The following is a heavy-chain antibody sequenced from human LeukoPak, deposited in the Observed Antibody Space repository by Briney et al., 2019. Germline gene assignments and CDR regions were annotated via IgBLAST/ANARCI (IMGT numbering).Heavy chain of an antibody. J-gene: IGHJ4*02. CDR3: AREFYDSSKEGFDY. Sequence: PGGSLRLSCAASGFTFSSYEMNWVRQAPGKGLEWVSYISSSGSTIYYADSVKGRFTISRDNAKNSLYLQMNSLRAEDTAVYYCAREFYDSSKEGFDYWGQGTLVTVSS. CDR1: GFTFSSYE. V-gene: IGHV3-48*03. CDR2: ISSSGSTI. D-gene: IGHD3-22*01.